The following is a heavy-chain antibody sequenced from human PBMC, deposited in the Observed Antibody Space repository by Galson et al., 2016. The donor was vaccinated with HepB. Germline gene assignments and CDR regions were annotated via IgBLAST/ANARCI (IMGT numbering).Heavy chain of an antibody. CDR3: ARAPVGIPSYSDH. V-gene: IGHV1-69*13. J-gene: IGHJ4*02. CDR2: IIPIFGTV. CDR1: GVTFSNYG. D-gene: IGHD1-26*01. Sequence: SVKVSCKASGVTFSNYGFSWVRQAPGQGLEWMGGIIPIFGTVNYAQKFQGRVTISADESTRTGYMELSSLRSEDTAIYYCARAPVGIPSYSDHWGQGTLVAVSS.